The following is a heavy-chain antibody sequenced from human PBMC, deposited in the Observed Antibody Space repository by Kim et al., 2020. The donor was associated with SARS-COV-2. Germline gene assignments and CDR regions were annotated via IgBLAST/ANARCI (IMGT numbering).Heavy chain of an antibody. J-gene: IGHJ3*01. Sequence: GGSLRLSCVASGFIFSDAPMHWVRQAPGKGLEWVGRIKSRPNSYATGYGAAVKGRFTISRDDSKNTAYLQMNSLKTEDTAVYYCTRVPGSKFGFECSFGVWGQGTMVTVSS. V-gene: IGHV3-73*01. CDR2: IKSRPNSYAT. D-gene: IGHD1-7*01. CDR3: TRVPGSKFGFECSFGV. CDR1: GFIFSDAP.